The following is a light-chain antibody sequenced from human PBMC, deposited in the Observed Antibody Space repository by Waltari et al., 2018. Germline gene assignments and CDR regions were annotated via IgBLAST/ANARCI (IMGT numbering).Light chain of an antibody. V-gene: IGLV2-8*01. CDR1: SSDVGGYNY. Sequence: QSALTQPPSASGSPGQSVTISCTGTSSDVGGYNYVSWYQQHPGKAPKLMIYEVSKRPSGVPDRFAGSKSGNTASLTGAGRQAEDEADYYCSSYAGSRYVVFGGGTKLTVL. CDR2: EVS. J-gene: IGLJ2*01. CDR3: SSYAGSRYVV.